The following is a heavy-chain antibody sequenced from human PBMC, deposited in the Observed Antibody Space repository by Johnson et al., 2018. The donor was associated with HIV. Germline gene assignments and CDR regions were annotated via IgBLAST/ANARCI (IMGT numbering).Heavy chain of an antibody. Sequence: VQLVESGGGVVRPGGSLRLSCAASGFTFDDYGMSWVRQAPGKGLEWVSGINWNGGSTGYADSVKGRFTISRDNAKNSLYLQMNSLRAEDTALYYCARYPTDPSMIVVGPDAFDIWGQGTMVTVSS. V-gene: IGHV3-20*04. CDR1: GFTFDDYG. D-gene: IGHD3-22*01. CDR3: ARYPTDPSMIVVGPDAFDI. CDR2: INWNGGST. J-gene: IGHJ3*02.